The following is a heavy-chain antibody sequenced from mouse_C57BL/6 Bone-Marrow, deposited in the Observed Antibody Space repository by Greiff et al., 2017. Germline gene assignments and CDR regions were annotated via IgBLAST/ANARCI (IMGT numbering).Heavy chain of an antibody. CDR1: GYTFTSYG. J-gene: IGHJ1*03. CDR2: IYPRSGNT. CDR3: ARKDYYGSCDWYFDV. Sequence: VQLQQSGAELARPGASVKLSCKASGYTFTSYGISWVKQRTGQGLEWIGEIYPRSGNTHYNEKFKGKATMTAEETSSTASMELRSLTSADSAVYFCARKDYYGSCDWYFDVWGTGTTVTVAS. V-gene: IGHV1-81*01. D-gene: IGHD1-1*01.